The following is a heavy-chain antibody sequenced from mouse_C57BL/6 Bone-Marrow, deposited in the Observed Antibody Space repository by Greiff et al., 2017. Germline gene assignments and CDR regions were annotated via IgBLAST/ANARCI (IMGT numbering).Heavy chain of an antibody. CDR3: ARRWFAY. J-gene: IGHJ3*01. V-gene: IGHV5-17*01. Sequence: EVMLVESGGGLVKPGGSLKLSCAASGFTFSDYGMHWVRQAPEKGLEWVAYISSGSSTIYYADTVNGRFTISRDNAKNTLFLQMTSLRSEDTAMYYCARRWFAYWGQGTLVTVSA. CDR1: GFTFSDYG. CDR2: ISSGSSTI.